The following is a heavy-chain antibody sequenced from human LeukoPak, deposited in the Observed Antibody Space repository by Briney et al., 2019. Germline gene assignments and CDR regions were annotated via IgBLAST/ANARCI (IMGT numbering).Heavy chain of an antibody. J-gene: IGHJ4*02. CDR1: GLTFRNHG. CDR2: ASTDEINQ. CDR3: AAFITTKLDY. V-gene: IGHV3-30*03. Sequence: PGGSLRLSCASSGLTFRNHGMPWVRQAPAKGLEWVAVASTDEINQWYADSVKGRFIISRDNSRNTVILEMNTLRTEDTAVYFCAAFITTKLDYWGQGILVTVSS. D-gene: IGHD3-22*01.